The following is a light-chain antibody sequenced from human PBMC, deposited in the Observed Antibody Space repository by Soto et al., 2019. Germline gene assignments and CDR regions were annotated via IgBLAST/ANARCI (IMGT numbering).Light chain of an antibody. Sequence: EIVLTQSPATLSLSPGERATLSCRASQSVSSYLAWYQQKPGKAPRLLIYDASNRATGIPARFSGSGSVTDFALTISSLEPEDFAVYYCQQRSNWPPKYTFGQGTKLEIK. V-gene: IGKV3-11*01. CDR1: QSVSSY. CDR3: QQRSNWPPKYT. J-gene: IGKJ2*01. CDR2: DAS.